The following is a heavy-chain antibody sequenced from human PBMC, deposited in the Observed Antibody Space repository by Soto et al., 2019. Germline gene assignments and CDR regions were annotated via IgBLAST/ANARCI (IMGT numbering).Heavy chain of an antibody. D-gene: IGHD6-25*01. CDR2: IKGDGSAK. CDR1: GFTFGNYW. CDR3: ASDVSPGSSGYYLADFDI. J-gene: IGHJ3*02. V-gene: IGHV3-7*05. Sequence: EVQLVESGGGLVQPGGSLRLSCAASGFTFGNYWMTWVRQAPGQGLEWVANIKGDGSAKSDLDSVRGRFTVSRDNAENSLFLQMNILRAEDTALYYCASDVSPGSSGYYLADFDIWGQGTMVTVS.